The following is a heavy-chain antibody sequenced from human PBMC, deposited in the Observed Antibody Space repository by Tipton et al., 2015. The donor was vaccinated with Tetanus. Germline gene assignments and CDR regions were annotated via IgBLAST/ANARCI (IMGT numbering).Heavy chain of an antibody. CDR3: AKKLGGVNPFEY. V-gene: IGHV3-23*01. Sequence: LSLTCAASGFTFSSYAMSWVRQAPGKGLEWVSTISGSGVSTYYADSVKGRFTISRDNSKNTLSLQMNSLRAEDTAVYYCAKKLGGVNPFEYWGQGTLVSVSS. D-gene: IGHD3-16*01. J-gene: IGHJ4*02. CDR1: GFTFSSYA. CDR2: ISGSGVST.